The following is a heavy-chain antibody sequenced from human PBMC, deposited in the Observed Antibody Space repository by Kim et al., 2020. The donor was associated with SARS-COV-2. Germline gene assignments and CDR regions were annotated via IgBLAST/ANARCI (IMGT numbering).Heavy chain of an antibody. CDR1: GYMFTSYG. V-gene: IGHV1-18*04. CDR3: ARGAYGDVSFDY. J-gene: IGHJ4*02. Sequence: ASVKVSCKACGYMFTSYGFSWVRQAPGQGLEWLGWISARDGNTKYGQKVQGRVIMTTDTSTNTAYMELWGLRSDDTAMYYCARGAYGDVSFDYWGQGTLVTVSS. CDR2: ISARDGNT. D-gene: IGHD4-17*01.